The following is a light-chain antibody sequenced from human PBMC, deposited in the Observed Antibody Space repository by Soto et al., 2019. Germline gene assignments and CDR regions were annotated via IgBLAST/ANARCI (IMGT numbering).Light chain of an antibody. CDR2: SNN. Sequence: QAVVTQPPSASGTPGQRVTISCSGSSSNIGSNYVYWYQQLPGTAPKLLIYSNNQRPSGVPDRLSGSKSGTSASLAISGLRSEDEADYYCVAWDDSLSGWVFGGGTKLTVL. V-gene: IGLV1-47*02. J-gene: IGLJ3*02. CDR3: VAWDDSLSGWV. CDR1: SSNIGSNY.